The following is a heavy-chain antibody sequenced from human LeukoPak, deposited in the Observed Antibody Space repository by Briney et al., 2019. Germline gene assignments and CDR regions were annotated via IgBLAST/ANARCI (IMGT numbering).Heavy chain of an antibody. CDR3: AVNYDILTGYSDAFDI. V-gene: IGHV4-59*01. J-gene: IGHJ3*02. D-gene: IGHD3-9*01. CDR2: IYYSGST. Sequence: SETLSLTCTVSGGSISSYYWSWIRQPPGKGLEWIGYIYYSGSTNYNPSLKSRVTISVDTPKNQFSLKLSSVTAADTAVYYCAVNYDILTGYSDAFDIWGQGTMVTVSS. CDR1: GGSISSYY.